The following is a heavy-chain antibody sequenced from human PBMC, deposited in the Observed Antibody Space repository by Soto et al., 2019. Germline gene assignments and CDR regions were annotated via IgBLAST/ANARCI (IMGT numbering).Heavy chain of an antibody. CDR3: ARDLDNYYGSGSYNPGMDV. CDR2: IIPIFGTA. D-gene: IGHD3-10*01. Sequence: SVKVSCKASGGTFSSYAISWVRQAPGQGLEWMGGIIPIFGTANYAQKFQGRVTITADESTSTAYMELSSLRSEDTAVYYCARDLDNYYGSGSYNPGMDVWGQGTTVTVSS. V-gene: IGHV1-69*13. J-gene: IGHJ6*02. CDR1: GGTFSSYA.